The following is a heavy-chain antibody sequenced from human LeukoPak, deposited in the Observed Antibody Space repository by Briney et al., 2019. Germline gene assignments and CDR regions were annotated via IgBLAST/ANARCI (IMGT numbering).Heavy chain of an antibody. D-gene: IGHD3-22*01. J-gene: IGHJ4*02. CDR3: ATSDDSSGSYDQK. V-gene: IGHV3-21*01. CDR1: GFTFSNAW. CDR2: ISSSSSYI. Sequence: GGSLRLSCAASGFTFSNAWMNWVRQAPGKGLEWVSSISSSSSYIYYADSVKGRFTISRDNAKNSLYLQMNSLRAEDTAVYYCATSDDSSGSYDQKWGQGTLVTVSS.